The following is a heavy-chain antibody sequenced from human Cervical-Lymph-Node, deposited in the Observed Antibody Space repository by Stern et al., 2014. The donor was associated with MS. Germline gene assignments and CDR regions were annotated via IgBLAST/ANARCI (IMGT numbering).Heavy chain of an antibody. CDR1: GLTFSTSV. Sequence: DQLVESGGGVVQPGRSLRLSCVASGLTFSTSVMHWVRQAPGKGLEWLAVVWNDGSKEHFTESVKCRFSTSRDTAKNTLHLQMSSLRAEDTSVYFCATSTASDAFDIWGQGTLVTVSS. CDR3: ATSTASDAFDI. CDR2: VWNDGSKE. D-gene: IGHD2/OR15-2a*01. J-gene: IGHJ3*02. V-gene: IGHV3-33*01.